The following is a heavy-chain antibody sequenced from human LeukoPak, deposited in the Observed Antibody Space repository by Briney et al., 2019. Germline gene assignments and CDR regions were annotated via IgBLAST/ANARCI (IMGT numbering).Heavy chain of an antibody. CDR2: IYYSEST. Sequence: SETLSLTCTVSGGSISSSGYYWGWIRQPPGKGLEWIGSIYYSESTYYNPSLKSRVTMSVDTSKSQFSLKLSSVTAADTAVYYCAREKYHQATAGTSFDYWGQGTLVTVSS. J-gene: IGHJ4*02. CDR1: GGSISSSGYY. V-gene: IGHV4-39*07. D-gene: IGHD6-13*01. CDR3: AREKYHQATAGTSFDY.